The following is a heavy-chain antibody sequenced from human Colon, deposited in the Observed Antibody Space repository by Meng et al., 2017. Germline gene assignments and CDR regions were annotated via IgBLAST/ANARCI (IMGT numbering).Heavy chain of an antibody. J-gene: IGHJ4*02. CDR3: ARRVHDGSGHHYFDY. CDR2: IGYSGTI. Sequence: QLQLQESGPGLVKPSETLSLTCTVSGGSTTSTSYYWDWIRQSPAKGLEWIGTIGYSGTIVYNPSLSSRVTMTLDTSKNQFSLKLSSVTAPDTAVYYCARRVHDGSGHHYFDYWGQGTLVTVSS. CDR1: GGSTTSTSYY. V-gene: IGHV4-39*01. D-gene: IGHD3-22*01.